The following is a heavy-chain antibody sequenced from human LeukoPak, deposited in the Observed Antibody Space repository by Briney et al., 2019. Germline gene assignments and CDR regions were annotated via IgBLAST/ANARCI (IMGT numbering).Heavy chain of an antibody. Sequence: SETLSLTCTVSGGSVSNYYWSWLRQSPGKGLEWIGYIYYTETSYNPSLKSRVTISADTSKNQFSLKLYSVTAADTAVYYCATRKLGNDYWGQGTLVTASS. CDR2: IYYTET. CDR1: GGSVSNYY. V-gene: IGHV4-59*02. CDR3: ATRKLGNDY. D-gene: IGHD7-27*01. J-gene: IGHJ4*02.